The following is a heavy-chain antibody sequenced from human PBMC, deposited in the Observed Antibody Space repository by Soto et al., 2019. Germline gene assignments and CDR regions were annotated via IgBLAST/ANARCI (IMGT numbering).Heavy chain of an antibody. CDR1: GGSIRSSGYF. CDR2: IYYSGNT. D-gene: IGHD3-3*01. CDR3: AREIGDFWGGYSYGMDV. Sequence: QVQLQESGPGLVKPSQTLSLICTVSGGSIRSSGYFWSWIRQHPGKGLECIGYIYYSGNTSYNPSLKSRVTISSDTSKNQFSLKLSSVTAADTAVYYCAREIGDFWGGYSYGMDVWGQGTTVTVSS. J-gene: IGHJ6*02. V-gene: IGHV4-31*03.